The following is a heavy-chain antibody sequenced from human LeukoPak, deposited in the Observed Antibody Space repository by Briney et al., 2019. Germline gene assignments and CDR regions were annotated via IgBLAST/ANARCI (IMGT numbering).Heavy chain of an antibody. CDR3: ARMTYDPHGVDV. D-gene: IGHD5-12*01. J-gene: IGHJ6*04. CDR2: ISSSSSTI. CDR1: GFTFSSYS. V-gene: IGHV3-48*04. Sequence: PGGSLRLSCAASGFTFSSYSMNWVRQAPGKGLEWVSYISSSSSTIYYADSVKGRFTISRDNAKNSLYLQMNSLRAEDTAVYYCARMTYDPHGVDVWGKGTTVTVSS.